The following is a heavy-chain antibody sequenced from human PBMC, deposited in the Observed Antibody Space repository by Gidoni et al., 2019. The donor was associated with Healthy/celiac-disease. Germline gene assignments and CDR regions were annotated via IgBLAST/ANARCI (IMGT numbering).Heavy chain of an antibody. Sequence: SSYGMHWVRQAPGKGLEWVAVIWYDGSNKYYADSVKGRFTISRDNSKNTLYLQMNSLRAEDTAVYYCARDSGQWREGEFDYWGQGTLVTVSS. D-gene: IGHD6-19*01. V-gene: IGHV3-33*01. CDR1: SSYG. CDR3: ARDSGQWREGEFDY. J-gene: IGHJ4*02. CDR2: IWYDGSNK.